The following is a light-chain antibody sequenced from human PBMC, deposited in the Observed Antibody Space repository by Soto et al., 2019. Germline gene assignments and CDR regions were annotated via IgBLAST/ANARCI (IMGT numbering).Light chain of an antibody. CDR2: AAS. Sequence: DIQLTQSPSFLSASVGDRVTITCRASQGISRYLAWYQQKPAKAPKLLIFAASTLQSGVPSRFSGSGSGTEFTLTISSLQPEDFATYYCQQVNGYPLTFGGGTKVEIK. J-gene: IGKJ4*01. CDR3: QQVNGYPLT. V-gene: IGKV1-9*01. CDR1: QGISRY.